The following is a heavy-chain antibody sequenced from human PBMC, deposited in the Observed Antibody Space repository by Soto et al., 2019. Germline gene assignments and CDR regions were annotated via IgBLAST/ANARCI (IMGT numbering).Heavy chain of an antibody. D-gene: IGHD3-16*01. CDR1: GYSFSTHY. CDR2: INRDSTVI. CDR3: LNGDYY. Sequence: EEQLVESGGGLFQPGGSLRLSCAPSGYSFSTHYMNWVRQSPGKGLEWVSSINRDSTVIYYADSVKGRFTISRDNARNSLSLQMNSLRVGDTAVYYCLNGDYYVGPGTLVTVSS. V-gene: IGHV3-48*01. J-gene: IGHJ4*02.